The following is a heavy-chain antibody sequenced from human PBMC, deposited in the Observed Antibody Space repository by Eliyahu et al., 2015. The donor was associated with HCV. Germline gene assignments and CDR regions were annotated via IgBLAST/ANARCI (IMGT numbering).Heavy chain of an antibody. V-gene: IGHV4-39*01. J-gene: IGHJ5*02. D-gene: IGHD4-11*01. CDR3: ARQRWPTYSNWFDP. CDR1: GXSIXSXSYY. CDR2: IYYSGST. Sequence: QLQLQESGPGLVXPSETLSLXCTVSGXSIXSXSYYWGWXRQPPGKGLEWIGSIYYSGSTYYNXSLKSRVTISVXTSKNQFSLKLSSVTAADTAVYYCARQRWPTYSNWFDPWGQGTLVTVSS.